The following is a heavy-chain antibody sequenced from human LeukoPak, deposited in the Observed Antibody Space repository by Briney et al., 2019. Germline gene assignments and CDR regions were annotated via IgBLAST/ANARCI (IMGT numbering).Heavy chain of an antibody. V-gene: IGHV4-34*01. Sequence: PSETLSLTCAVYGGSFSGYYWSWIRQPPGKGLEWIGEINHSGSTNYNPSLKSRVTISVDTSKNQFSLKLSSVTAADTAVYYCARGDTAMVTGWFGPWGQGTLVTVSS. CDR2: INHSGST. J-gene: IGHJ5*02. CDR3: ARGDTAMVTGWFGP. CDR1: GGSFSGYY. D-gene: IGHD5-18*01.